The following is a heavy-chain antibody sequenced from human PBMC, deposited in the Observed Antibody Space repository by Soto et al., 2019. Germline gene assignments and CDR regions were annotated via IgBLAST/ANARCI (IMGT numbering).Heavy chain of an antibody. CDR1: GYSFTIYW. D-gene: IGHD3-10*01. Sequence: GESLKISCKGSGYSFTIYWISRVRQMPGKGLEWMGRIDPSDSYTNYSPSFQGHVTISADKSISTAYLQWSSLKASDTAMYYCARSLYGSGAYYYYYGMDVWGQGTTVTV. CDR2: IDPSDSYT. J-gene: IGHJ6*02. V-gene: IGHV5-10-1*01. CDR3: ARSLYGSGAYYYYYGMDV.